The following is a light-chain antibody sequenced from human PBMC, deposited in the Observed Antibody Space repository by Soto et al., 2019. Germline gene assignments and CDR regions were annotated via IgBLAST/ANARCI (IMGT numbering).Light chain of an antibody. CDR1: QGIGND. J-gene: IGKJ4*01. CDR2: AAS. V-gene: IGKV1-17*01. Sequence: DIQMTQSPSSLSASVGDRVTITCRASQGIGNDLGWYQQKPGKAPKRLIYAASSLQSGVPSRFSGSGSGTEFTLTISSLKPEDFATYYCLQHNRDPHTFGGGTKVEIK. CDR3: LQHNRDPHT.